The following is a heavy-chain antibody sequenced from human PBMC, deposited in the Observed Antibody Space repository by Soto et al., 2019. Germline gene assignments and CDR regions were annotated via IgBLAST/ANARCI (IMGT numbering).Heavy chain of an antibody. V-gene: IGHV4-61*01. Sequence: ASETLSLTCTVSGGSVSSGSYYRSWIRQPPGKGLEWIGYIYYSGSTNYNPSLKSRVTISVDTSKNQFSLKLSSVTAADTAVYYCARERTSSIAAPYGMDVWGQGTTVTVS. CDR1: GGSVSSGSYY. CDR3: ARERTSSIAAPYGMDV. D-gene: IGHD6-6*01. J-gene: IGHJ6*02. CDR2: IYYSGST.